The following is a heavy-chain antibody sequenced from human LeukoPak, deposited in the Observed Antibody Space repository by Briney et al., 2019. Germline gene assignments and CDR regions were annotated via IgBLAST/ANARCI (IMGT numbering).Heavy chain of an antibody. CDR2: INHSGST. V-gene: IGHV4-34*01. CDR1: GGSCSGYY. J-gene: IGHJ6*03. CDR3: ARHHYCGSGSYYSHYYYYYMDV. Sequence: PSETLSLTCAVYGGSCSGYYWSWMRQPPGKGLEGIGEINHSGSTNYNPFLKSRVTISVDTSKNQSSLKLSSVTAADTAVYYCARHHYCGSGSYYSHYYYYYMDVWGKGTTVTISS. D-gene: IGHD3-10*01.